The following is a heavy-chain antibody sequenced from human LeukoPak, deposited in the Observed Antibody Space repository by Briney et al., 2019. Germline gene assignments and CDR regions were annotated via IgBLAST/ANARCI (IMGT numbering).Heavy chain of an antibody. D-gene: IGHD6-13*01. V-gene: IGHV4-34*01. J-gene: IGHJ6*03. CDR3: ARGSSSWYHEGPRRYYYYMDV. CDR1: GFTFSSYE. Sequence: GSLRLSCAASGFTFSSYEMNWVRQPPGKGLEWIGEINHSGSTNYNPSLKSRVTISVDTSKNQFSLKLSSVTAADTAVYYCARGSSSWYHEGPRRYYYYMDVWGRGTTVTVSS. CDR2: INHSGST.